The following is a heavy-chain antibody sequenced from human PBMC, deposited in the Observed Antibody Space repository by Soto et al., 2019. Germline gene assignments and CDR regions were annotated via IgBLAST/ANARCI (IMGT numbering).Heavy chain of an antibody. CDR1: GFSLSTTAEG. D-gene: IGHD2-2*01. CDR2: IYWDDDE. CDR3: AHGSCSRADCYATACLDY. J-gene: IGHJ4*02. V-gene: IGHV2-5*02. Sequence: QITLKESGPTLVKPTQTLTLTCTFSGFSLSTTAEGVGWIRQPPGKALEWLALIYWDDDERYSPSLKSRLTSTNDTSKNQVVLTMTNVDPVDTAAYYCAHGSCSRADCYATACLDYWGQGTLVTVSS.